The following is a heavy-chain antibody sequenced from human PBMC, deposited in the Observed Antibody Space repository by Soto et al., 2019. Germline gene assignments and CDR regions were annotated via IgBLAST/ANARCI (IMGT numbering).Heavy chain of an antibody. V-gene: IGHV3-11*01. D-gene: IGHD5-12*01. Sequence: QVQLVESGGGLVKPGGSLRLSCAASGFTFSDYYMSWIRQAPGKGLEWVSYISSSSRTIYYADPVKGRFTISRGNAKNSLYLQMNSLTAEHTAVYYCAREDVYNYSPYYYYYYGMDVWGQGTTVTVSS. CDR1: GFTFSDYY. CDR2: ISSSSRTI. J-gene: IGHJ6*02. CDR3: AREDVYNYSPYYYYYYGMDV.